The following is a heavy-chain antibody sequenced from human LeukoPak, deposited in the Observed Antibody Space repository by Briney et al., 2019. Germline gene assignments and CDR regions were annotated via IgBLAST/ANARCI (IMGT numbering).Heavy chain of an antibody. V-gene: IGHV3-23*01. CDR2: ISGSGGST. CDR3: AKSAKPITYYYGSGSPPHYYYYYYMDV. CDR1: GFTFSSYA. D-gene: IGHD3-10*01. Sequence: GGSLRLSCAASGFTFSSYAMSWVRQAPGKGLEWVSAISGSGGSTYYADSVKGRFTISRDNSKNTLYLQMNSLRAEDTAVYYCAKSAKPITYYYGSGSPPHYYYYYYMDVWGKGTTVTVSS. J-gene: IGHJ6*03.